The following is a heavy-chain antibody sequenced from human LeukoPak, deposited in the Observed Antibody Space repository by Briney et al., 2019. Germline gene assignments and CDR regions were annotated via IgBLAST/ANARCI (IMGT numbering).Heavy chain of an antibody. D-gene: IGHD2-15*01. Sequence: PGGSLRLSCAASGFTFSSYSMNWVRQAPGKGREWVSSISSSSSYIYYADSVKGRFTISRDNAKNSLYLQMNSLRAEDTAVYYCASGRGVVVVDEVAFDIWGQGTMVTVSS. J-gene: IGHJ3*02. CDR1: GFTFSSYS. V-gene: IGHV3-21*01. CDR2: ISSSSSYI. CDR3: ASGRGVVVVDEVAFDI.